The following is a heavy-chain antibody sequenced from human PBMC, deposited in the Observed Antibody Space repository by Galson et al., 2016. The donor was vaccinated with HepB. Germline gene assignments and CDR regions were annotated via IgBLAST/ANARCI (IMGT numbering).Heavy chain of an antibody. CDR3: ARDAAYCSYNSCYRPFDT. CDR2: IYSTGST. D-gene: IGHD2-2*02. J-gene: IGHJ5*02. CDR1: GDSVSSDGYY. V-gene: IGHV4-61*08. Sequence: ETLSLTCTVSGDSVSSDGYYWTWIRQPPGKGLEWIGYIYSTGSTNYKPSLKSRLIISVDTSKNLFSLRMSSVTAADTAIYYCARDAAYCSYNSCYRPFDTWGQGTLVIVSS.